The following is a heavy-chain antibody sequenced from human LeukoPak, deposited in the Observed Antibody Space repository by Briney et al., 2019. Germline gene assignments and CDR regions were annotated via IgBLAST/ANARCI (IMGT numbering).Heavy chain of an antibody. J-gene: IGHJ5*02. V-gene: IGHV1-2*02. D-gene: IGHD2-15*01. Sequence: ASVKVSCKASGYTFTGYYMHWVRQAPGQGLEWMGWINPNSGGTNYAQKFQGRVTMTRDTSISTAYMELSRLRPDDTAVHYCAREGEDSEDTNWFDPWGQGTLVTVSS. CDR2: INPNSGGT. CDR3: AREGEDSEDTNWFDP. CDR1: GYTFTGYY.